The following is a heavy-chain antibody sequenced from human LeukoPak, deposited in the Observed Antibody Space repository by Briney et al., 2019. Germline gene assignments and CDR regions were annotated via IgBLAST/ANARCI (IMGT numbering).Heavy chain of an antibody. CDR2: IRSKAYGGTT. CDR1: GFTFGDYD. J-gene: IGHJ3*02. Sequence: GSLRLSCTTSGFTFGDYDMSWVRQAPGKGLEWVGFIRSKAYGGTTEYAASVKGRFTISRDDSKSIAYLQMNSLKTEDTAVYYCTRASTCGGDCYDAFDIWGQGTMVTVSS. CDR3: TRASTCGGDCYDAFDI. D-gene: IGHD2-21*02. V-gene: IGHV3-49*04.